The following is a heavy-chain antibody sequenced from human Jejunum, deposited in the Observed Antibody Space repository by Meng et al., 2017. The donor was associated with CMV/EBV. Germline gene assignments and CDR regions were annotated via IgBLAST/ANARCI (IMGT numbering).Heavy chain of an antibody. CDR3: ARDRDYGLVSFYPYDFDA. D-gene: IGHD4/OR15-4a*01. CDR1: FNFRGCS. V-gene: IGHV3-11*01. J-gene: IGHJ4*02. Sequence: FNFRGCSKKWMRQAQGRGLGWNSYINGSSNTIYHADSVKDRFTTYRDNAKRSLYLQMNSLTVEDTAVYYCARDRDYGLVSFYPYDFDAWGQGTLVTVSS. CDR2: INGSSNTI.